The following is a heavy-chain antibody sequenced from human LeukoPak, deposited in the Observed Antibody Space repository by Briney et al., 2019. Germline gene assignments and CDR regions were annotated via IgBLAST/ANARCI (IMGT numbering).Heavy chain of an antibody. Sequence: GRSLRLSCAASGFTFSSYGMRWVRQAPGKGLEWVAVIWYDGSNKYYADSVKGRFTISRDNSKNTLYLQMNSLRAEDTAVYYCAKVSPPIVVVPAAMDVWGQGTTVTVFS. V-gene: IGHV3-33*06. CDR2: IWYDGSNK. CDR3: AKVSPPIVVVPAAMDV. CDR1: GFTFSSYG. D-gene: IGHD2-2*01. J-gene: IGHJ6*02.